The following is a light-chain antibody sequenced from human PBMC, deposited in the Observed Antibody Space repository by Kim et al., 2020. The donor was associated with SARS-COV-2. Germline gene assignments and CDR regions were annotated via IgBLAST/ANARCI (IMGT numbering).Light chain of an antibody. Sequence: DIQMTQSPSSLSAPVGDTVNITCLAGQSILTYLNWYQQKSGRAPKLLVYAASGLHTGVPSRFSGSGSGTHFTLSIGALQPEDSALYYCQQSYTRPYTFGQGTKLEI. V-gene: IGKV1-39*01. CDR3: QQSYTRPYT. CDR1: QSILTY. J-gene: IGKJ2*01. CDR2: AAS.